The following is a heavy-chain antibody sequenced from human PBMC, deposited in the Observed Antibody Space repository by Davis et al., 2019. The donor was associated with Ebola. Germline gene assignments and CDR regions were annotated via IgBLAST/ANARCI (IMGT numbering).Heavy chain of an antibody. V-gene: IGHV3-21*01. Sequence: GGSLRLSCAASGFTFSSYWMSWVRQAPGKGLEWVSFIGGSRSHIYYADSVKGRFSISRDNAKNSLYLQMNSLRVEDTAVYYCARDTSRVVPPGAFDIWGQGTMVTVSS. CDR2: IGGSRSHI. CDR1: GFTFSSYW. CDR3: ARDTSRVVPPGAFDI. J-gene: IGHJ3*02. D-gene: IGHD2-15*01.